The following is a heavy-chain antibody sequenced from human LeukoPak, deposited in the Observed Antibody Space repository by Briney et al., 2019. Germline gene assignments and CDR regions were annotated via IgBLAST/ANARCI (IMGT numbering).Heavy chain of an antibody. D-gene: IGHD6-13*01. J-gene: IGHJ4*02. CDR3: ARVRRLTGYSSSWQAPMDY. V-gene: IGHV1-2*02. Sequence: GASVKVSCRASGYTFTGYYMHWVRQAPGQGLEWMGWINPNSGGTNYAQKFQGRVTMTRDTSISTAYMELSGLRSDDTAVYYCARVRRLTGYSSSWQAPMDYWGQGTLVTVSS. CDR2: INPNSGGT. CDR1: GYTFTGYY.